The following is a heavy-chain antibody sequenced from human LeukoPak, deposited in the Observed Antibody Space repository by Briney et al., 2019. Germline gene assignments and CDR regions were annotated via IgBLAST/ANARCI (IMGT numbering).Heavy chain of an antibody. D-gene: IGHD1-7*01. Sequence: GASVKVSCKASGYTFTGYYMHWVRQAPGQGLEWMGWINPNSGGTNYAQKFQGRVTMTRDTSISTAYMELSRLRSDDTAVYYCARIGTTGTTVEPEISSEAGDYWGQGTLVTVSS. CDR3: ARIGTTGTTVEPEISSEAGDY. CDR1: GYTFTGYY. CDR2: INPNSGGT. J-gene: IGHJ4*02. V-gene: IGHV1-2*02.